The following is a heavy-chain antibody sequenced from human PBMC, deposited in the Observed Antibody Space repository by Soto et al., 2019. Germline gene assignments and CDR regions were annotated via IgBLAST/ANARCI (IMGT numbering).Heavy chain of an antibody. CDR3: ARARGSMWFGEKIDY. V-gene: IGHV3-23*01. J-gene: IGHJ4*02. CDR1: GLTFTSYA. CDR2: ISGSGGST. Sequence: EVQLLESGGGLVQPGGSLRLSCAASGLTFTSYAMTWVRQAPGKGLEWVSAISGSGGSTYYADSVKGRFTISRDNAKNTLYLQMNRLSAEDTAVYDCARARGSMWFGEKIDYWGQGTLGCVSS. D-gene: IGHD3-10*01.